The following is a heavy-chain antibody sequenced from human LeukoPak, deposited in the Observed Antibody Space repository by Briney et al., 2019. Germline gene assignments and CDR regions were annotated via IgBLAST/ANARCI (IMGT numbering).Heavy chain of an antibody. V-gene: IGHV3-30*02. CDR2: IRSDGGDK. Sequence: PGGSLRLSCAASGFTFSTFGMHWVRQAPGKGLEWVAFIRSDGGDKYYADSVKGRFTLSRDSSKNTLYLQVNSLRAEDAAVYYCARDTVINEGFWGQGTLVTVSS. CDR1: GFTFSTFG. J-gene: IGHJ4*02. CDR3: ARDTVINEGF. D-gene: IGHD4-17*01.